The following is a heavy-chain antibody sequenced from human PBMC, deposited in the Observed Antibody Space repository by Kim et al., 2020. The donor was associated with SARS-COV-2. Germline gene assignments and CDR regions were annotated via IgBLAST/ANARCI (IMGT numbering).Heavy chain of an antibody. CDR2: IYYSGST. V-gene: IGHV4-31*03. J-gene: IGHJ4*02. CDR1: GGSISSGGYY. Sequence: TLSLTCTVSGGSISSGGYYWSWIRQHPGKGLEWIGYIYYSGSTYYNPSLKSRVTISVDTSKNQFSLKLSSVTAADTAVYYCARNPANYYSLTGYYEYYFDYWGQGTMVTVSS. D-gene: IGHD3-9*01. CDR3: ARNPANYYSLTGYYEYYFDY.